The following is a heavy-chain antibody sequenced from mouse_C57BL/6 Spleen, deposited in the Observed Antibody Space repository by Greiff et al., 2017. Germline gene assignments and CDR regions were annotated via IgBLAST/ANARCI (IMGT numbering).Heavy chain of an antibody. CDR1: GYTFTDYN. J-gene: IGHJ2*01. V-gene: IGHV1-22*01. CDR2: INPNNGGT. D-gene: IGHD1-1*01. CDR3: AKVTTVADFDY. Sequence: VQLKQSGPELVKPGASVKMSCKASGYTFTDYNMHWVKQSHGKSLEWIGYINPNNGGTSYNQKFKGKATLTVNKSSSTAYMELRSLTSEDSAVYYCAKVTTVADFDYWGQGTTLTVSS.